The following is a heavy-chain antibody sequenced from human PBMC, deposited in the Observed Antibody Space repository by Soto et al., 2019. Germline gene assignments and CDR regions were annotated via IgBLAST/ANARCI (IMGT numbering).Heavy chain of an antibody. CDR3: ARDVSAGSSTSN. CDR2: IDSSGRNV. V-gene: IGHV3-21*01. J-gene: IGHJ4*02. Sequence: EVQLMESGGGLVQPGGSLRLSCAASGVGFSTYGMNWLRQTPGKGPEWVSSIDSSGRNVYYADSVEGRFTTSRDNAKNSLYLQTNSLRVEDTALFFCARDVSAGSSTSNWGQGTLVTVSS. D-gene: IGHD2-2*01. CDR1: GVGFSTYG.